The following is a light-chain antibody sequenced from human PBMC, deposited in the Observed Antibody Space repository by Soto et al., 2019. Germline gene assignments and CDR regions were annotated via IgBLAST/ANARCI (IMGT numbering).Light chain of an antibody. CDR3: QQYGSSLIT. CDR1: QSVSSRS. V-gene: IGKV3-20*01. J-gene: IGKJ3*01. Sequence: EITLTQSPGTLSLSPGERATLSCRASQSVSSRSLAWYQQKPGQAPRLLIYGASSRATGIPDRFSGSGSGTDLTLTISTLEPEDFAVYYCQQYGSSLITFGPGTKVDIK. CDR2: GAS.